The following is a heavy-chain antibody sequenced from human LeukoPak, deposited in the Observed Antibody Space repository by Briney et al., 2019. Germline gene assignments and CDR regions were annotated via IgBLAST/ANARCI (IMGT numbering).Heavy chain of an antibody. V-gene: IGHV1-2*02. J-gene: IGHJ4*02. CDR2: INPNSGGT. Sequence: ASVKVSCKASGYTFTGYYMHWVRQAPGQGLEWMGWINPNSGGTNYAQKFQGRVTMTRDTSISTAYLQWSSLKASDTAMYYCARTADSGYDSENDCWGQGTLVTVSS. CDR1: GYTFTGYY. D-gene: IGHD5-12*01. CDR3: ARTADSGYDSENDC.